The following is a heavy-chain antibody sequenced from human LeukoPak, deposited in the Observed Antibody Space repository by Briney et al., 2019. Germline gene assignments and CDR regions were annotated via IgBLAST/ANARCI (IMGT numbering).Heavy chain of an antibody. CDR3: AKYGLVGATRWFDP. CDR1: GFTFRNYA. CDR2: IGTGLDT. D-gene: IGHD1-26*01. J-gene: IGHJ5*02. Sequence: GGSLRLSCVASGFTFRNYAMSWVRQAPGKGLEGVSTIGTGLDTHYADSVMGRFTISIDNSKNTLFLQMNSLRAEDTAVYYCAKYGLVGATRWFDPWGQGTLVTVSS. V-gene: IGHV3-23*01.